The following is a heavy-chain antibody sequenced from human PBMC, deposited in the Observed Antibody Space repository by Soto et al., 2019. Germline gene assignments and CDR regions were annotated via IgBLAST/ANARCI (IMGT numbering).Heavy chain of an antibody. CDR3: ARTDRDFYGLDV. V-gene: IGHV3-13*05. J-gene: IGHJ6*02. CDR1: GFTFRNYD. Sequence: EVQLVESGGGLVQPGESLRLSCEASGFTFRNYDMHWVRQGKGKGLEWVSGISAAGDPDYADSVEGRFTISRENAQNSFFLQMNSLRVGDTAVYYCARTDRDFYGLDVWGQGTTVIVSS. CDR2: ISAAGDP.